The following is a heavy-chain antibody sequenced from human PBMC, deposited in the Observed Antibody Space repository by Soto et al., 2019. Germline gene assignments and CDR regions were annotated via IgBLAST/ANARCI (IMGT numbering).Heavy chain of an antibody. D-gene: IGHD3-10*01. CDR2: INTDGSST. J-gene: IGHJ4*02. CDR3: AKRGVDTFGLSY. CDR1: GFTFSSFW. Sequence: EVQLVESGGGLVQPGGSLRLSCAVSGFTFSSFWMHWVRQAPGAGLVWVSRINTDGSSTSYADSVKGRFTISRDNAKNTLYLPMNSLRVEDTAMYYCAKRGVDTFGLSYWGQGTLFTFS. V-gene: IGHV3-74*01.